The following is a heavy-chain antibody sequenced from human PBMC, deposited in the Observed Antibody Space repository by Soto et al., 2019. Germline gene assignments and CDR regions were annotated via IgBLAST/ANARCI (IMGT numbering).Heavy chain of an antibody. CDR3: ARIAPGTAQWLPQNGEDY. D-gene: IGHD6-19*01. CDR1: GFTFSSYA. Sequence: GGSLRLSCAASGFTFSSYAMHWVRQAPGKGLEWVAVISYDGSNKYYADSVKGRFTISRDNSKNTLYLQMNSLRAEDTAVYYCARIAPGTAQWLPQNGEDYWGQGTLVTVSS. V-gene: IGHV3-30-3*01. CDR2: ISYDGSNK. J-gene: IGHJ4*02.